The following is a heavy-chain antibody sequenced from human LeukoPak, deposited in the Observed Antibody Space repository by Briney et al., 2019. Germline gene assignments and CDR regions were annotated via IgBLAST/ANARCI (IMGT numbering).Heavy chain of an antibody. CDR2: ISSSSSYT. D-gene: IGHD2/OR15-2a*01. J-gene: IGHJ4*02. V-gene: IGHV3-11*06. Sequence: PGGSLRLSCAASGFTFSDYYMSWVRQAPGKGLEWVSYISSSSSYTNYADSVKGRFTISRDNAKNTLYLQMNSLRAEDTAVYYCARQYSTLSEFDYWGQGTLVTVSS. CDR1: GFTFSDYY. CDR3: ARQYSTLSEFDY.